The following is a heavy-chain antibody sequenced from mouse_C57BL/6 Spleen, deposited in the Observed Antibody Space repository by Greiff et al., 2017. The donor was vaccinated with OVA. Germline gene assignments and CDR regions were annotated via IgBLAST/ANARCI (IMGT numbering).Heavy chain of an antibody. CDR1: GYAFSSSW. Sequence: LVESGPELVKPGASVKISCKASGYAFSSSWMNWVKQRPGKGLEWIGRIYPGDGDTNYNGKFKGKATLTADKSSSTAYMQLSSLTSEDSAVYFCAREITTVVEGYYFDYWGQGTTLTVSS. J-gene: IGHJ2*01. CDR2: IYPGDGDT. V-gene: IGHV1-82*01. CDR3: AREITTVVEGYYFDY. D-gene: IGHD1-1*01.